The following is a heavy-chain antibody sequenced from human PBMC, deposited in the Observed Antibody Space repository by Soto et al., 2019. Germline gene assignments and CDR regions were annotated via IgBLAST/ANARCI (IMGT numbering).Heavy chain of an antibody. CDR2: IWYDGSNK. J-gene: IGHJ5*02. CDR3: ARDRGYCSSTSCYSPCWFDP. Sequence: GGSLRLSCAASGFTFSSYGMHWVRQAPGKGLEWVAVIWYDGSNKYYADSVKGRFTISRDNSKNTLYLQMNSLRAEDTAVYYCARDRGYCSSTSCYSPCWFDPWGQGTLVTVSS. D-gene: IGHD2-2*01. CDR1: GFTFSSYG. V-gene: IGHV3-33*01.